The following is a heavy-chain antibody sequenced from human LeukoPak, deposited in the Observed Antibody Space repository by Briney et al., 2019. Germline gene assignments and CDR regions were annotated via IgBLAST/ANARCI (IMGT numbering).Heavy chain of an antibody. CDR2: ISSSSGTI. Sequence: GGSLRLSCVASGFTFSSYTMNWVRQAPGKGLEWVSYISSSSGTIYYADSVKGRFTISRDNAKNSLYLQMDSLRAEDTAVYYCARDPRNWNYVGYYMDVWGKGTTVTVSS. CDR1: GFTFSSYT. D-gene: IGHD1-7*01. J-gene: IGHJ6*03. CDR3: ARDPRNWNYVGYYMDV. V-gene: IGHV3-48*04.